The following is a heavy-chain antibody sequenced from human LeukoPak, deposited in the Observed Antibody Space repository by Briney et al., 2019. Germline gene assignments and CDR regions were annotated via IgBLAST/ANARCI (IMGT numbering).Heavy chain of an antibody. CDR2: ISYDGSNK. D-gene: IGHD3-9*01. CDR1: GFTFSSYG. Sequence: PGRSLRLSCAASGFTFSSYGMHWVRQAPGKGLEWVAVISYDGSNKYCADSVKGRFTISRDNSKNTLYLQMNSLRAEDTAVYYCATQRPFDWFGTPVAFDIWGQGTMVTVSS. CDR3: ATQRPFDWFGTPVAFDI. J-gene: IGHJ3*02. V-gene: IGHV3-30*03.